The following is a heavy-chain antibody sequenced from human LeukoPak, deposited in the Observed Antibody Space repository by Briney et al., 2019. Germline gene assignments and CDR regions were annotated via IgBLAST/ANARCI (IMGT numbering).Heavy chain of an antibody. Sequence: GGSLRLSCAASGFTFDDYAMHWVRQAPGKGLEWVSGISWNSGSIGYADSVKGRFTISRDNAKNSLYLQMSSLRAEDTAVYYCAKESFGGAFDIWGQGTMVTVSS. CDR2: ISWNSGSI. CDR1: GFTFDDYA. D-gene: IGHD3-10*01. J-gene: IGHJ3*02. V-gene: IGHV3-9*01. CDR3: AKESFGGAFDI.